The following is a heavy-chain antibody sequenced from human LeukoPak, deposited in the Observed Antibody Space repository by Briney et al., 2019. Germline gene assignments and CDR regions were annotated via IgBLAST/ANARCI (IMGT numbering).Heavy chain of an antibody. CDR1: GYIFTSYW. CDR2: IYPGDSDT. CDR3: ARQPQDYGDPYYFDY. V-gene: IGHV5-51*01. Sequence: GESLKISCKGSGYIFTSYWIGWVRQMPGKGLEWMGIIYPGDSDTRYSPSFQGQVTISADKSISTAYLQWSSLKASDTAMYYCARQPQDYGDPYYFDYWGQGTLVTVSS. D-gene: IGHD4-17*01. J-gene: IGHJ4*02.